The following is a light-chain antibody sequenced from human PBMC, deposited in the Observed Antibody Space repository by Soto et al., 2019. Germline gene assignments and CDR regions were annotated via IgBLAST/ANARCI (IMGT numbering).Light chain of an antibody. CDR2: EVS. Sequence: QSVLTQPASVSGSPGQSITISCTGTSSNVGGYNFVSWYQHHPGKAPKLMIYEVSNRPSGVSNRFSGSKSGNTASLTISGLQAEDEADYYCSSYTSSSTRVFGLRTKVTVL. J-gene: IGLJ1*01. CDR1: SSNVGGYNF. CDR3: SSYTSSSTRV. V-gene: IGLV2-14*01.